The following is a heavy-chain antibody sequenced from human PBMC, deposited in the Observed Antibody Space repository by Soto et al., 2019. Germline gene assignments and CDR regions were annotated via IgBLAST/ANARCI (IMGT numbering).Heavy chain of an antibody. CDR3: ARDMGAMIVLYYFDY. V-gene: IGHV3-30*03. J-gene: IGHJ4*02. CDR1: GFTFSSYG. D-gene: IGHD3-22*01. Sequence: GGSLRLSCAASGFTFSSYGMHWVRQAPGKGLEWVAVISYDGSNKYYADSVKGRFTISRDNSKNTLYLQMNSLRAEDTAVYYCARDMGAMIVLYYFDYWGQGTLVTVSS. CDR2: ISYDGSNK.